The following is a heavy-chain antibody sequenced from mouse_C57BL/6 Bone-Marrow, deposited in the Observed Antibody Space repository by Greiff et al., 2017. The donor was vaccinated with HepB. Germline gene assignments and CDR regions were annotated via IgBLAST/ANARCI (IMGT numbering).Heavy chain of an antibody. J-gene: IGHJ4*01. V-gene: IGHV5-6*01. CDR2: ISRGGSYT. CDR1: EFTFSSYG. CDR3: ERHRYYYDCLDY. Sequence: DVHLVESGGDLVKPGASLKLSCAASEFTFSSYGMSWVRQTPDKRLEWVATISRGGSYTYYPDSVKGRFTISRDNAKNTLYLQQSSLQSEDTAMYYCERHRYYYDCLDYWGQGTAVTVSS. D-gene: IGHD2-4*01.